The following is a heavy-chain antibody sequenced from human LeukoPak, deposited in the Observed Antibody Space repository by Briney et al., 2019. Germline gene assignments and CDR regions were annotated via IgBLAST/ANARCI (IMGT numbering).Heavy chain of an antibody. CDR3: AKDGAKDDRPGSLGHYFDY. J-gene: IGHJ4*02. CDR2: ISGSSGNA. CDR1: GFTFSSYA. D-gene: IGHD3-22*01. V-gene: IGHV3-23*01. Sequence: RGSLRLSCAASGFTFSSYAMNWVRQVPEKGLEWVSAISGSSGNANYADSVKGRFTVSRDNSKNTLYLQMISLRAEDTALYYCAKDGAKDDRPGSLGHYFDYWGQGILVIVSS.